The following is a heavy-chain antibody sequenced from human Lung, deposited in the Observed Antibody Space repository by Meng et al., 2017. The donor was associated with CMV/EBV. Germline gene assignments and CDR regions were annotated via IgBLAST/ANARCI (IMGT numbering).Heavy chain of an antibody. D-gene: IGHD2-8*01. V-gene: IGHV3-30*04. CDR2: ISYDGSDK. J-gene: IGHJ4*01. Sequence: GGSLRFSCAASGFTFSSYAMHWVRQAPGKGLEWLAVISYDGSDKYYTDSVKGRFTISRDSSKNTLLLQMNSLRAEDTAVYYCARRNFYCTNGVCYLDYWGPGNRV. CDR3: ARRNFYCTNGVCYLDY. CDR1: GFTFSSYA.